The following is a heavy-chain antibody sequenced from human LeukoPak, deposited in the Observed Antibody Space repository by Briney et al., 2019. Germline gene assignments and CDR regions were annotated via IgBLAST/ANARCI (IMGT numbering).Heavy chain of an antibody. CDR1: GFTLSPYW. V-gene: IGHV3-7*01. CDR2: IKGDDSAR. Sequence: GGSLRLSCAASGFTLSPYWMAGVRQAPRKGLEWVHNIKGDDSARHHEDCMQGRVTISTEDAQNAGYLQISRLRGDNTAVYYCARGVVGSLDYWGQGTLVTVSS. J-gene: IGHJ4*02. CDR3: ARGVVGSLDY. D-gene: IGHD1-26*01.